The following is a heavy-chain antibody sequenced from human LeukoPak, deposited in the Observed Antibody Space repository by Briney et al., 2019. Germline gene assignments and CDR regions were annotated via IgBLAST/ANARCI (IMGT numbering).Heavy chain of an antibody. CDR1: GFTFSDSS. D-gene: IGHD3-16*02. CDR2: ISSSSRTI. Sequence: GGSLRLSCAASGFTFSDSSMNWVRLAPGKGLEWLSYISSSSRTIHYADSVKGRFTISRDNAKNSVYLQMNSLRAEDTAVYYCARDDRWAFDYWGQGTRVTVSS. J-gene: IGHJ4*02. CDR3: ARDDRWAFDY. V-gene: IGHV3-48*01.